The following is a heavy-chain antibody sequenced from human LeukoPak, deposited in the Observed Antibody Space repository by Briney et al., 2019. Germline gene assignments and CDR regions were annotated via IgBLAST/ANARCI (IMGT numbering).Heavy chain of an antibody. Sequence: GGSLRLSCAASGFTFSDYYMSWIRQDPGTGLEWVSYISSDSAYTNYADSLRGRFTISRDNAKNSLYLQMNSLRAEDTAVYYCARDLRGYTGYNYYDYWGQGTLVIVSS. J-gene: IGHJ4*02. D-gene: IGHD5-12*01. CDR2: ISSDSAYT. CDR3: ARDLRGYTGYNYYDY. V-gene: IGHV3-11*06. CDR1: GFTFSDYY.